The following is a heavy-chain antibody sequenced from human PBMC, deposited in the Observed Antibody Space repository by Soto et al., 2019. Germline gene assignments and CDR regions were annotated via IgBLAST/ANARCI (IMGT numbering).Heavy chain of an antibody. CDR1: GYTFTGYY. CDR3: ARVIGAAKGDFDY. V-gene: IGHV1-2*02. D-gene: IGHD2-15*01. CDR2: INPNSGGT. J-gene: IGHJ4*02. Sequence: ASVKVSCKASGYTFTGYYMHWVRQAPGQGLEWMGWINPNSGGTNYAQKFQGRVTMTRDTSISTAYMELSRLRSDDTAVYYCARVIGAAKGDFDYWGQGNLVTVSS.